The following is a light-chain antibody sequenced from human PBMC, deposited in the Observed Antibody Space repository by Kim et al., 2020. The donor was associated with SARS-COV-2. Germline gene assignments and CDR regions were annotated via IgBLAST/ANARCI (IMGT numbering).Light chain of an antibody. Sequence: DIVMTQSPDSLAVSLGERATINCKSSQSVLYSSNNRTYLAWYQQKSGQPPKLLIYWASTRESGVPDRLSGSGSGTDFTLTISSLQAEDVAFYYCQQYYSSPWTFGQGTKVDIK. CDR3: QQYYSSPWT. V-gene: IGKV4-1*01. CDR1: QSVLYSSNNRTY. CDR2: WAS. J-gene: IGKJ1*01.